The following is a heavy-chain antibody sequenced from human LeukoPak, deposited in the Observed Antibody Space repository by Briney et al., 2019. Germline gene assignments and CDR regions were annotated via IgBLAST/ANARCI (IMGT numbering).Heavy chain of an antibody. CDR3: ARDHYYDGWSRFDP. J-gene: IGHJ5*02. D-gene: IGHD3-16*01. CDR1: GGSVTTGTYH. Sequence: SETLSLTCIVSGGSVTTGTYHWAWISQPPGKGLEWIGSVYFDGGTHYNRSLQSRVAISVDTSKNQYSLRLSSVTAADTAVYYCARDHYYDGWSRFDPWGQGIPVTVSS. V-gene: IGHV4-39*07. CDR2: VYFDGGT.